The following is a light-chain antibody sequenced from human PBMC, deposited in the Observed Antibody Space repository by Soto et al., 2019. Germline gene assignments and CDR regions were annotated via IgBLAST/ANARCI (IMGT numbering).Light chain of an antibody. Sequence: QSVLTQPASVSGSLGQSITISCTGTSSDVGSYNLVSWYQQHPGKAPKLMIYEVIKRPSGVSNRFSGSKSGNTASLTISGLQAEDEADYYCCSYAGSSNWVFGRGTKLTVL. V-gene: IGLV2-23*02. CDR3: CSYAGSSNWV. CDR2: EVI. CDR1: SSDVGSYNL. J-gene: IGLJ3*02.